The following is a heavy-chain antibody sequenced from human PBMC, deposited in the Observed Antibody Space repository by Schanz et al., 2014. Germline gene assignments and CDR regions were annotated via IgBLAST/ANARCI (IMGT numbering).Heavy chain of an antibody. Sequence: SCKASAGTFSAYAISWVRQAPGQGLEWLGWMSACNGKTNYGKKGQGRVTMNTDTSTRTVYMEMRSLRAEDTVVYYFSRHHSHYNVVETWRQGSMVNVYS. D-gene: IGHD1-1*01. CDR1: AGTFSAYA. J-gene: IGHJ5*01. CDR2: MSACNGKT. V-gene: IGHV1-18*01. CDR3: SRHHSHYNVVET.